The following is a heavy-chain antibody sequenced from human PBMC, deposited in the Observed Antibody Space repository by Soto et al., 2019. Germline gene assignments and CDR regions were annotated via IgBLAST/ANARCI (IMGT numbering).Heavy chain of an antibody. D-gene: IGHD1-26*01. V-gene: IGHV4-39*01. Sequence: SETLSLTCTVSGDSITSNSYFWAWIRQPPGKGLEWIGSIYYSGSTNYNPSLKSRVTISVDTSKNQFSLKLSSVTAADTAVYYCERQYGGSYADYWGQGTLVTVSS. CDR1: GDSITSNSYF. CDR2: IYYSGST. CDR3: ERQYGGSYADY. J-gene: IGHJ4*02.